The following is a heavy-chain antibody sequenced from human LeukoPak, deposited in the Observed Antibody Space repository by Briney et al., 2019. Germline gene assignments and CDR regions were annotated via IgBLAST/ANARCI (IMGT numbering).Heavy chain of an antibody. CDR1: GFIFSDYY. Sequence: GGSLRLSCVASGFIFSDYYMSWIRQAPGKGLQWVSYISSSGNTRYYADSVRGRFTISRDNAKNSLSLQMDSLRAEDTAVYYCARGEKRITMIQAVGLDPWGQGTLVTVSS. J-gene: IGHJ5*02. CDR2: ISSSGNTR. D-gene: IGHD3-10*01. CDR3: ARGEKRITMIQAVGLDP. V-gene: IGHV3-11*01.